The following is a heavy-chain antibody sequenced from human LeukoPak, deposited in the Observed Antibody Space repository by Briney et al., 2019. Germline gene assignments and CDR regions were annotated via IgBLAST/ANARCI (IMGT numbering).Heavy chain of an antibody. Sequence: GGSLRLSCAASGFTFSSYGMHWVRQAPGKGLEWVAFIRYDGSNKYYADSVKCRFTISRDNSKNPLYLQMNSLRAEDTAVYYCARVSSSWYYLDYWGQGTLVTVSS. CDR2: IRYDGSNK. D-gene: IGHD6-13*01. CDR1: GFTFSSYG. V-gene: IGHV3-30*02. CDR3: ARVSSSWYYLDY. J-gene: IGHJ4*02.